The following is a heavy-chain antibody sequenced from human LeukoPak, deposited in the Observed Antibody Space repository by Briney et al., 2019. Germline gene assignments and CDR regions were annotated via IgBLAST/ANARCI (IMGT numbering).Heavy chain of an antibody. CDR1: GFTFSSYT. D-gene: IGHD3-10*01. Sequence: PGGSLRLSCAASGFTFSSYTMNWVRQAPGKGPEWVSYISYGSSTMYYADSVKGRFTISRDNSKNTLYLQMNSLRAEDTAVYYCARDGSGSYYLDAFDIWGQGTMVTVSS. J-gene: IGHJ3*02. V-gene: IGHV3-48*01. CDR3: ARDGSGSYYLDAFDI. CDR2: ISYGSSTM.